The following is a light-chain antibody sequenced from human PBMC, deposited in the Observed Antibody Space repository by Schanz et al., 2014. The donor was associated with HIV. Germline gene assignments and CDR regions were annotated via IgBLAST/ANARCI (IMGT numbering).Light chain of an antibody. CDR1: QSISSN. Sequence: EIVLTQSPGTLSLSPGERATLSCRASQSISSNYLAWYQQKAGQPPRLLIYGASTRVTGIPARFSGSGSGTEFTLTISSLQSEDFAVYYCQQRSNWPPMYTFGQGTKLEIK. CDR2: GAS. V-gene: IGKV3D-20*02. J-gene: IGKJ2*01. CDR3: QQRSNWPPMYT.